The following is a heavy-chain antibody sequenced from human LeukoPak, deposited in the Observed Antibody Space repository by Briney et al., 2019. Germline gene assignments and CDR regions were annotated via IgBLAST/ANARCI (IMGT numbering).Heavy chain of an antibody. D-gene: IGHD5-18*01. CDR2: ISAYNGNT. CDR1: GYTFTIYG. V-gene: IGHV1-18*01. CDR3: AREFSGYSYAFDI. J-gene: IGHJ3*02. Sequence: GASVTVSCKASGYTFTIYGISWVRQAPGQGLEWMGWISAYNGNTNYAQKLQGRVTMTTDTSTSTAYMELRSLRSDDAAVYYCAREFSGYSYAFDIWGQGTMVTVSS.